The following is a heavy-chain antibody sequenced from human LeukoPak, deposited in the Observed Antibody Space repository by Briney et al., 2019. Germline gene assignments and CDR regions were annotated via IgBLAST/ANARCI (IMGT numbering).Heavy chain of an antibody. V-gene: IGHV3-23*01. J-gene: IGHJ4*02. CDR1: GFTFSSYA. Sequence: GGSLRLSCAASGFTFSSYAMSWVRQAPGKGLEWVSVISGSGGSTYYADSVKGRFIISRDNSKNTLYLQMNSLRAEDSAVYYCAKRQCNGGSCFYIDYWGQGTLVTVSS. D-gene: IGHD2-15*01. CDR2: ISGSGGST. CDR3: AKRQCNGGSCFYIDY.